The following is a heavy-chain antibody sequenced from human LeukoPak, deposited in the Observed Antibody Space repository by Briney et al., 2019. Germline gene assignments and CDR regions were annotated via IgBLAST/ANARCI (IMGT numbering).Heavy chain of an antibody. Sequence: PGGSLRLSCAASGFTFSSYSMNWVRQAPGKGLEWVSSISSSISYICYADSVKGRFTISRDNAKNSLYLQMNSLRAEDTAVYYCARDQVNGGYSGYDTYYYYYYMDVWDKGTTVTVSS. J-gene: IGHJ6*03. CDR2: ISSSISYI. CDR3: ARDQVNGGYSGYDTYYYYYYMDV. V-gene: IGHV3-21*01. D-gene: IGHD5-12*01. CDR1: GFTFSSYS.